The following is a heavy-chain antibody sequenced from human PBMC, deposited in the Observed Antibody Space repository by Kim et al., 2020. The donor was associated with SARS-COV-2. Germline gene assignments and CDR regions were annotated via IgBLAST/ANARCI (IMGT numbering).Heavy chain of an antibody. Sequence: GGSLRLSCAASGFPFSGSSMHWVRQASGKGLEWVGRIRSKANTYATAYAASVKGRFTISRDDSKNTAYLQMNSLTAEDTAIYYCTRRENTALDSWGQGTLVTVSS. D-gene: IGHD5-18*01. V-gene: IGHV3-73*01. CDR3: TRRENTALDS. CDR2: IRSKANTYAT. CDR1: GFPFSGSS. J-gene: IGHJ4*02.